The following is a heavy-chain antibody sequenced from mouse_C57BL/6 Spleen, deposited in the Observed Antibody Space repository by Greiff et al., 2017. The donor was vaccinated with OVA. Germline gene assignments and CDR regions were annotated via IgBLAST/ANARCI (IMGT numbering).Heavy chain of an antibody. J-gene: IGHJ2*01. CDR3: ARGDYDDY. V-gene: IGHV1-52*01. CDR1: GYTFTSYW. D-gene: IGHD2-4*01. Sequence: VRLQQPGAELVRPGSSVKLSCKASGYTFTSYWMHWVKQRPIQGLEWIGNIDPSDSETHYNQKFKDKATLTVDKSSSTAYMQLSSLTSEDSAVYYCARGDYDDYWGQGTTLTVSS. CDR2: IDPSDSET.